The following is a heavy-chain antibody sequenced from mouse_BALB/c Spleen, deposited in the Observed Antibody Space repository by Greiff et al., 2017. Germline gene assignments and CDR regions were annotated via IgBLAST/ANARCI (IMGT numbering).Heavy chain of an antibody. D-gene: IGHD2-14*01. V-gene: IGHV5-6-5*01. CDR3: ARQVSYAMDY. J-gene: IGHJ4*01. Sequence: SVKGRFTISRDNARNILYLQMSSLRSEDTAMYYCARQVSYAMDYWGQGTSVTVSS.